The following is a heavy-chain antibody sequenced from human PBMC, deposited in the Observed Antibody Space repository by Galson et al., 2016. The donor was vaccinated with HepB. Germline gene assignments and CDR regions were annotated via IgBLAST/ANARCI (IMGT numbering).Heavy chain of an antibody. CDR1: GFTFTSYW. Sequence: SLRLSCAASGFTFTSYWMSWARQPPGKGLEWVANIKQDGSEKNYVDSVKGRFTISRDNAKNSLYLQMNSRRAEDTAVYYCARVGIGSSWYFDYWGQGTLVTVSS. CDR3: ARVGIGSSWYFDY. J-gene: IGHJ4*02. D-gene: IGHD6-13*01. CDR2: IKQDGSEK. V-gene: IGHV3-7*01.